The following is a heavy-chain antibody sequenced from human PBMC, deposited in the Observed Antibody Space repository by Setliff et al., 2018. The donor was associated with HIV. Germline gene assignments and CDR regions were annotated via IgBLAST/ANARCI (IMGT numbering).Heavy chain of an antibody. CDR2: IYHSGSI. Sequence: SETLSLTCAVSGASISSGHYWSWVRQPPGKGLEWIGEIYHSGSINYNPSLRSRVIMSVDKSKNQFSLRLTSVTAADTAVYYCARGDTTWPPQLLDVWGKGTTVTVSS. CDR3: ARGDTTWPPQLLDV. CDR1: GASISSGHY. V-gene: IGHV4-4*02. J-gene: IGHJ6*04. D-gene: IGHD2-2*01.